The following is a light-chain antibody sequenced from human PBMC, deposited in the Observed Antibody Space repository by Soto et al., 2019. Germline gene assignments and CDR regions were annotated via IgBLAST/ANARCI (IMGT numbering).Light chain of an antibody. Sequence: IQVNPFPFSPFASFGGRVTLTCPASQDISNYLNWYQQRPGKAPKLLIYDASNLERGVPSRFSGTRSGTHFTFAITSLQSEDVATYYCQQSDSLPITFGQGTRLEIK. CDR3: QQSDSLPIT. V-gene: IGKV1-33*01. CDR1: QDISNY. CDR2: DAS. J-gene: IGKJ5*01.